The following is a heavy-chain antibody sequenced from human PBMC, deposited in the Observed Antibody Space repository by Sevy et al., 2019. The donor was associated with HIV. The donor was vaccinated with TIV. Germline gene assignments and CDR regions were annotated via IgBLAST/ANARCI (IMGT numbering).Heavy chain of an antibody. V-gene: IGHV3-30-3*01. CDR3: ARDPNKYSYGYYWFDP. D-gene: IGHD5-18*01. CDR1: GFTFSSYA. CDR2: ISYDGSNK. Sequence: GSLRLSCAASGFTFSSYAMHWVRQAPGKGLEWVAVISYDGSNKYYADSVKGRFTISRDNSKNTLYLQMNSLRAEDTAVYYCARDPNKYSYGYYWFDPWGQGTLVTVSS. J-gene: IGHJ5*02.